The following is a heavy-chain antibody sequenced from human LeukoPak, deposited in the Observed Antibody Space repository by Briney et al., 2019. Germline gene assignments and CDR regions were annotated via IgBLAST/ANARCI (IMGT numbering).Heavy chain of an antibody. CDR2: INHSGST. V-gene: IGHV4-34*01. D-gene: IGHD4-11*01. Sequence: PSETLSLTCAVYGGSFGGYYWSWSRQPPGKGLEWIGEINHSGSTNYNPSLKSRVTISVDTSKNQFSLKLSSVTAADTAVYYCAQQFDAFDIWGQGTMVTVSS. CDR1: GGSFGGYY. CDR3: AQQFDAFDI. J-gene: IGHJ3*02.